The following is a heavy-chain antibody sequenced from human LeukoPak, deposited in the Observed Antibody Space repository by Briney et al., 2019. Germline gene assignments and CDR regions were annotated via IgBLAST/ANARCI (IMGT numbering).Heavy chain of an antibody. CDR3: AREYTADYYDSSGYYSSAFDI. CDR1: GYTFTSYG. D-gene: IGHD3-22*01. V-gene: IGHV1-18*01. J-gene: IGHJ3*02. Sequence: ASVKVSCKASGYTFTSYGISWVRQAPGQGLEWMGWISAYNGNTNYAQKLQGRVTMTTDASTSTAYMGLRSLRSDDTAVYYCAREYTADYYDSSGYYSSAFDIWGQGTMVTVSS. CDR2: ISAYNGNT.